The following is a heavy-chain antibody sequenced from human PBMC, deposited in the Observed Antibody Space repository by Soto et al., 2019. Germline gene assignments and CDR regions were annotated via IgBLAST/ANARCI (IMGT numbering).Heavy chain of an antibody. Sequence: GASVKVSCKASGYTSTSYYMHWVRQAPGQGLEWMGIINPSGGSTSYAQKFQGRVTMTRDTSTSTVYMELSSLRSEDTAVYYCARAIEESRSHDAFDIWGQGTMVTVSS. CDR3: ARAIEESRSHDAFDI. CDR2: INPSGGST. V-gene: IGHV1-46*03. CDR1: GYTSTSYY. D-gene: IGHD3-22*01. J-gene: IGHJ3*02.